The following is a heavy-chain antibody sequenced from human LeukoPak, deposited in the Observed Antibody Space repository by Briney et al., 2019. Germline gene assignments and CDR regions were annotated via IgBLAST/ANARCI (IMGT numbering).Heavy chain of an antibody. CDR2: MNPNSGNT. Sequence: ASVKVSCKVSGYTFTELSMHWVRQATGQGPEWMGWMNPNSGNTGYAQKFQGRVTMTRNTSISTAYMELSSLRSEDTAVYYCARVSSGWYVAFDIWGQGTMVTVSS. V-gene: IGHV1-8*01. D-gene: IGHD6-19*01. CDR3: ARVSSGWYVAFDI. J-gene: IGHJ3*02. CDR1: GYTFTELS.